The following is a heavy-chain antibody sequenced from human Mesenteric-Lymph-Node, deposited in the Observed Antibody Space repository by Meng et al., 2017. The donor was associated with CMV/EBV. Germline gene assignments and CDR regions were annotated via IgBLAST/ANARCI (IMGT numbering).Heavy chain of an antibody. CDR3: ARDGLGPDDYSSYGSFYYYYYGMDV. V-gene: IGHV4-39*07. Sequence: GSLRLSCTVSGASISSSSYYWGWIRQSPGKGLEWIGNVYYNGKTSYTPSLRSRVTLSIDTSKNQFSLRLSSVTAADTAVYYCARDGLGPDDYSSYGSFYYYYYGMDVWGPGTTVTVSS. J-gene: IGHJ6*02. D-gene: IGHD4-11*01. CDR2: VYYNGKT. CDR1: GASISSSSYY.